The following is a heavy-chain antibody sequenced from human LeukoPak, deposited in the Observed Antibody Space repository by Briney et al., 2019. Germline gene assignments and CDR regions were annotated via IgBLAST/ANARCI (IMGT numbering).Heavy chain of an antibody. CDR1: GFIFSDYA. J-gene: IGHJ5*02. V-gene: IGHV3-30-3*01. CDR3: GGASS. D-gene: IGHD1-26*01. CDR2: ISYDGANK. Sequence: GGSLRLSCAASGFIFSDYAMYRVRQAQGKGLEWVAVISYDGANKYQADSVKGRFTISRDNSMNTLYLQMNSLRTEDAAVYYCGGASSWGQGTLVTVSS.